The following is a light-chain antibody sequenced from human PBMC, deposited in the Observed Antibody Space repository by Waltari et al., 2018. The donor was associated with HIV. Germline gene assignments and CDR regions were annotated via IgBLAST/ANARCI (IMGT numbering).Light chain of an antibody. CDR2: QDT. Sequence: SYELTQPPSVSVSPGQTATITCSGDVLGDTHACWYQQKPGQSPILVIYQDTKRPSGIPERFSGSISGNTATLTISGTQAMDEADYYCQAWDSKTAYVFGTGTKVTVL. V-gene: IGLV3-1*01. CDR1: VLGDTH. J-gene: IGLJ1*01. CDR3: QAWDSKTAYV.